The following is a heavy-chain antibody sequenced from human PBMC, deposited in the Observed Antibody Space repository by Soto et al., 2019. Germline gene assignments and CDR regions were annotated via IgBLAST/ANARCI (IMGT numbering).Heavy chain of an antibody. CDR2: INPSGGTI. CDR1: GYTFTSYY. Sequence: ASGKVSCKASGYTFTSYYMHWVRQAPGQGLEWMGIINPSGGTIYYADSVKGRFTISRDNAKNSLYLQMNSLRDEDTAVYYCARPEYSSSSYGMDVWGQGTTVTVSS. V-gene: IGHV1-46*04. J-gene: IGHJ6*02. CDR3: ARPEYSSSSYGMDV. D-gene: IGHD6-6*01.